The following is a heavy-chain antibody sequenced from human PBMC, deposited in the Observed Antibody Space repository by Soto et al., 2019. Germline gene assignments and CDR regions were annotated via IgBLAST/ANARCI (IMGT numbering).Heavy chain of an antibody. V-gene: IGHV3-48*01. D-gene: IGHD2-2*01. CDR2: INSAGSII. CDR1: GFTPSRLS. J-gene: IGHJ6*02. Sequence: GGSLRLSCAASGFTPSRLSMNWVRQAPGKGLEWISYINSAGSIIYYADSVKGRFTISRDNSKNTLYLQMNSLRAEDTAVYYCARERGGYCSSTSCPNDYYYYGMDVWGQGTTVTVSS. CDR3: ARERGGYCSSTSCPNDYYYYGMDV.